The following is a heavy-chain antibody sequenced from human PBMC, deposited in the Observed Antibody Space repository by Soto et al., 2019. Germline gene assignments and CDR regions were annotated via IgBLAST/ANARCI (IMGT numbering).Heavy chain of an antibody. V-gene: IGHV3-23*04. CDR3: AKDGYNGPAGPKMN. CDR2: ISGSGGST. D-gene: IGHD5-12*01. CDR1: GFTVSSNY. J-gene: IGHJ4*02. Sequence: EVQLVETGGGLIQPGGSLRLSCAASGFTVSSNYMSWVRQAPGKGLEWVSAISGSGGSTYYADSVKGRFTISRDNSKNTLYLQMNSLRAEDTAVYYCAKDGYNGPAGPKMNWGQGTLVTVSS.